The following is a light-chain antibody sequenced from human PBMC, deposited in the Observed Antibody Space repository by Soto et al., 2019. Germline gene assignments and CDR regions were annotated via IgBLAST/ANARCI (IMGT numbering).Light chain of an antibody. CDR3: QQRSNWPRA. CDR1: QSVGTY. J-gene: IGKJ1*01. CDR2: DAS. V-gene: IGKV3-11*01. Sequence: EIVLTQSPATLSLSPGERATLSCRASQSVGTYLAWYQHKPGQAPRLLIYDASTRATGIPARFSGSGSGTDFSLTISSLEPEDFAVYYCQQRSNWPRAFGQGTKVDIK.